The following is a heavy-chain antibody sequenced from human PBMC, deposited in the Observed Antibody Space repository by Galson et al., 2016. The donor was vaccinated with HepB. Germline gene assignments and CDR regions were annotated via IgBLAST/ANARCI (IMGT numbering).Heavy chain of an antibody. Sequence: SVKVSCKVSGYTLTELSIHWVRQAPGKGLEWMGGFDPEDGETIYAQKFQDRVSMTEDTSTDTAYMELSSLRSEDTAVYYCATDLTNWNDGPLSTEFWGQGTLVAVSS. CDR1: GYTLTELS. V-gene: IGHV1-24*01. CDR3: ATDLTNWNDGPLSTEF. J-gene: IGHJ4*02. CDR2: FDPEDGET. D-gene: IGHD1-1*01.